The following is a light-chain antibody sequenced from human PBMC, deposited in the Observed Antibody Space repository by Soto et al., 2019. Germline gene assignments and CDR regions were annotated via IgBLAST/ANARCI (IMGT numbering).Light chain of an antibody. V-gene: IGLV2-14*01. J-gene: IGLJ6*01. CDR3: SSYTSSSIFYV. CDR1: SSDLGGFNY. CDR2: EVS. Sequence: QSVLTQPASVSGSPGQSITISCTGSSSDLGGFNYVSWYQIHPGKAPRLIVYEVSNRPSGVSNRFSGSKSGNTASLTISGLQADDEGVYFCSSYTSSSIFYVFGSGTKLTVL.